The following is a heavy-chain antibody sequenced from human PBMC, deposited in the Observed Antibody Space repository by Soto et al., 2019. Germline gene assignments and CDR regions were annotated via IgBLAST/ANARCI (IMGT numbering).Heavy chain of an antibody. CDR2: ISAYNGNT. J-gene: IGHJ4*02. CDR3: ARIGYYYDSSGPGDY. Sequence: GASVKVSCKASGYTLTSYSISWVRQAPGQGLEWMGWISAYNGNTNYAQKLQGRVTMTTDTSTSTAYMELRSLRSDDTAVYYCARIGYYYDSSGPGDYWGQGTLVTVSS. V-gene: IGHV1-18*01. D-gene: IGHD3-22*01. CDR1: GYTLTSYS.